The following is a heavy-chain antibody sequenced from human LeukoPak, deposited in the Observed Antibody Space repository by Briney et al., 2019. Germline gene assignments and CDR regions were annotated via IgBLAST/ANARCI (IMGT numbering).Heavy chain of an antibody. D-gene: IGHD1-26*01. V-gene: IGHV3-74*01. CDR3: ARNYSGMSN. Sequence: GGSLRLSCAASGFTFDDYAMHWVRQAPGKGPVWVSYINNDGNSATYADSVKGRFTVSRDNAKKTLYLQMNSLRAEDTAVYYCARNYSGMSNWGQGTQVIVSS. CDR1: GFTFDDYA. J-gene: IGHJ4*02. CDR2: INNDGNSA.